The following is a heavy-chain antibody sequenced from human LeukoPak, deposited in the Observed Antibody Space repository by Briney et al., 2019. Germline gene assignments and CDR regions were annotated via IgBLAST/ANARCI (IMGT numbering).Heavy chain of an antibody. Sequence: PGGSLRLSCAASGFTFSSYEMNWVRQAPGKGLEWVSYISSSGSTIYYADSVKGRFTISRDNAKNSLYLQMNSLRAEDTAVYYCARAGYDSSGYYYEMDYWGQGTLVTVSS. CDR1: GFTFSSYE. J-gene: IGHJ4*02. V-gene: IGHV3-48*03. CDR3: ARAGYDSSGYYYEMDY. D-gene: IGHD3-22*01. CDR2: ISSSGSTI.